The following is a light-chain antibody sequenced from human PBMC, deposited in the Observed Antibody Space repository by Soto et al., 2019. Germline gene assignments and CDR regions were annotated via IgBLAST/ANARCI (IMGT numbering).Light chain of an antibody. Sequence: DIQMTQSPSTLSASVGDRVTITCRASQAITNNLAWYQQKPGNPPKLLIYEESTLHSGVPSRFSGRKVGTQFILTIGSLQPEDFATYYCQQYKDDAWTFGQGTKV. J-gene: IGKJ1*01. CDR3: QQYKDDAWT. CDR2: EES. V-gene: IGKV1-16*01. CDR1: QAITNN.